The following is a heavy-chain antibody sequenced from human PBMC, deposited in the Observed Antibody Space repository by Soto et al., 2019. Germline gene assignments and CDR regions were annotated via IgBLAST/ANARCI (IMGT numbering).Heavy chain of an antibody. J-gene: IGHJ4*02. CDR2: VYYSGNT. Sequence: WTWIRQHPGKGLEWIGSVYYSGNTNYNPSLKSRVTISVDTSKNQFSLKLSSVSAADTAVYYCARGAGGNFYFDYWGQGTLVTVSS. CDR3: ARGAGGNFYFDY. V-gene: IGHV4-31*02. D-gene: IGHD2-21*02.